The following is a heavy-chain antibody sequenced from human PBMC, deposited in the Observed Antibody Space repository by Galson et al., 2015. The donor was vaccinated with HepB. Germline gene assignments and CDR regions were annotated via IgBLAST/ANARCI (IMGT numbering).Heavy chain of an antibody. D-gene: IGHD7-27*01. CDR2: IYSGGSP. CDR3: ARNKLGMGYYFDS. CDR1: GITVSNTY. Sequence: SLRLSCAASGITVSNTYMSWVRQAPGKGLEWVSVIYSGGSPYYADSVKGRFTISRDNTKNTLYLQMDSLRAEDTAVYYCARNKLGMGYYFDSWGQGTLVTVSS. J-gene: IGHJ4*02. V-gene: IGHV3-66*01.